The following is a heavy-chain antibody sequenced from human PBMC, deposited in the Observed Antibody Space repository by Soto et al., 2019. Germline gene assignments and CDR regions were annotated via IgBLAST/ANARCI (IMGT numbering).Heavy chain of an antibody. CDR1: GGTFSSYA. Sequence: GASVKVSCKASGGTFSSYAISWVRQAPGQGLEWMGGIIPIFGTANYAQKFQGRVTITADESTSTAYMELSSLRSEDTAAYYCARGYCTNGVCYKGGAFDIWGQGTMVT. CDR2: IIPIFGTA. V-gene: IGHV1-69*13. D-gene: IGHD2-8*01. J-gene: IGHJ3*02. CDR3: ARGYCTNGVCYKGGAFDI.